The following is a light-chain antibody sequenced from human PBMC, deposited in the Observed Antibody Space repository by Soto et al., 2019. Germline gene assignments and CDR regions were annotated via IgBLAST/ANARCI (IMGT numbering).Light chain of an antibody. Sequence: DIQMTQSPSTLSASVGDRVTITCRASQSISSWLAWYQQKPGKAPKLLIYDASSLESGVPSRFSGSGSGTEFTLTISSLQPDDFATYDCQHQGTFGQGTKLEIK. V-gene: IGKV1-5*01. CDR1: QSISSW. CDR2: DAS. J-gene: IGKJ2*01. CDR3: QHQGT.